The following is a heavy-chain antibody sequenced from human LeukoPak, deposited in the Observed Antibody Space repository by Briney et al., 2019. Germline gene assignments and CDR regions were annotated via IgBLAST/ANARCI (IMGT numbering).Heavy chain of an antibody. D-gene: IGHD2-21*01. V-gene: IGHV3-23*01. J-gene: IGHJ3*02. CDR1: GFTFSSYA. CDR3: AKDPADGKNLWCYDLDAFDI. CDR2: ISGSGGST. Sequence: GGSLRLSCAASGFTFSSYAMSWVRQAPGKGLEWVSAISGSGGSTYYADSVKGRFTISRDNSKNTLYLQMNSLRAEDTAVYYWAKDPADGKNLWCYDLDAFDIWAKGKMATVS.